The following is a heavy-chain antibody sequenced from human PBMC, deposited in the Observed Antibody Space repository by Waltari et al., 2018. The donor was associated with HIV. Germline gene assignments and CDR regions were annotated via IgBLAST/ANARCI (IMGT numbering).Heavy chain of an antibody. CDR1: GFTFSSYS. V-gene: IGHV3-48*04. CDR2: ISSSSSTI. D-gene: IGHD7-27*01. J-gene: IGHJ3*02. CDR3: ARTASPGAFDI. Sequence: EVQLVESGGGLVQPGGSLRLSCAASGFTFSSYSMNWVRQAPGKGLEWVSYISSSSSTIYYADSVKGRFTISRDNAKNSLYLQMNSLRAEDTAVYYCARTASPGAFDIWCQGTMVTVSS.